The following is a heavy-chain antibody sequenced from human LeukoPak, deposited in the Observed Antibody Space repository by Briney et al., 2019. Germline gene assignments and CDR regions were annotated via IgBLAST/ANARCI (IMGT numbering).Heavy chain of an antibody. CDR1: GFTFSSYG. CDR3: AKDHRYYGSGSLIDY. J-gene: IGHJ4*02. CDR2: ISGSGGST. D-gene: IGHD3-10*01. Sequence: TGGSLRLSCAASGFTFSSYGMSWVRQAPGKGLEWVSAISGSGGSTYYADSVKGRFTISRDNSKNTLYLQMNSLRAEDTAVYYCAKDHRYYGSGSLIDYWGQGTLVTVSS. V-gene: IGHV3-23*01.